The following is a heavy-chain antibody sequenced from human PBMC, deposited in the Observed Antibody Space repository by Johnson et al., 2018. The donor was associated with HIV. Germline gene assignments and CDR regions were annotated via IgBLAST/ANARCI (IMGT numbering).Heavy chain of an antibody. Sequence: VQLVESGGGVVQPGGSLRLSCAVSGFTFRSYGMHWVRQAPGKGLEWVGRIKSKTDGGTTDYAAPVKGRFTISRDDSKNTLYLQMNSLRDEDTAVYYCAKDVGNYWPDSFDIWGQGTMVTVSS. D-gene: IGHD3-22*01. J-gene: IGHJ3*02. V-gene: IGHV3-15*01. CDR3: AKDVGNYWPDSFDI. CDR2: IKSKTDGGTT. CDR1: GFTFRSYG.